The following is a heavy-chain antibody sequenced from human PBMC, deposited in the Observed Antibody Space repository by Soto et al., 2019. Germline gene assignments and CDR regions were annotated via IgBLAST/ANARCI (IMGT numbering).Heavy chain of an antibody. CDR2: IYYGGST. CDR1: GGSISNYY. V-gene: IGHV4-59*08. Sequence: QVQLQESGPGLVKPSETLSLTCTVSGGSISNYYWSWIRQPPGKGLEWIGYIYYGGSTNYNPSLKSRVTISVDTSKNQFSLKLSSVTAADTAVYYCARRWGRSFDYWGQGTLVTVSS. J-gene: IGHJ4*02. CDR3: ARRWGRSFDY. D-gene: IGHD2-15*01.